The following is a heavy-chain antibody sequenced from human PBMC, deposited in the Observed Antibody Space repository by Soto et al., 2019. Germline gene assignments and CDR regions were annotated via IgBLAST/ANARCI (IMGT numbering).Heavy chain of an antibody. D-gene: IGHD6-19*01. CDR3: SRLAVAGFFRPIDY. CDR1: GYTFTSYA. J-gene: IGHJ4*02. V-gene: IGHV1-3*01. Sequence: QVQLVQSGAEVKKPGASVKVSCKASGYTFTSYAMHWVRQAPGQRLEWMGWINAGNGNTKYSQKFQGRVTITRDTSASTAYMEVSSLISEDTAEYYCSRLAVAGFFRPIDYWGQGTLVTVSS. CDR2: INAGNGNT.